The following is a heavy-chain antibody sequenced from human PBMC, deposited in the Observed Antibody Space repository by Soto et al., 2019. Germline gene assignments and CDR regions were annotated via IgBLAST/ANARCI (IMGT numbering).Heavy chain of an antibody. CDR3: ASGEGQTGHDTRFDY. D-gene: IGHD5-12*01. CDR2: ISYNGIDK. V-gene: IGHV3-30*03. CDR1: GITFTNHG. Sequence: QMQLVESGGGVVQPGRSLRLSCVASGITFTNHGIHWVRQAPGKGLEGVADISYNGIDKWYADSVKGRFTISRDNFRDTVYLQMNGLRPEDTAVYYCASGEGQTGHDTRFDYWGQGTLVTVSS. J-gene: IGHJ4*02.